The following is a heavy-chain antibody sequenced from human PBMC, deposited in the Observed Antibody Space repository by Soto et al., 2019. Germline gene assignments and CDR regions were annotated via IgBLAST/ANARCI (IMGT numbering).Heavy chain of an antibody. V-gene: IGHV4-34*01. CDR1: SGSFSGYY. Sequence: SETLSLTCSIYSGSFSGYYWSWIRQPPGKGLEWIGEISQSGNTNYSPSLKSRVSISIDTSKKQFSLNLASVSAADTAVYYCARAPKVSGSSQTRPDFWGQGTLGNVSS. CDR2: ISQSGNT. CDR3: ARAPKVSGSSQTRPDF. D-gene: IGHD6-6*01. J-gene: IGHJ4*02.